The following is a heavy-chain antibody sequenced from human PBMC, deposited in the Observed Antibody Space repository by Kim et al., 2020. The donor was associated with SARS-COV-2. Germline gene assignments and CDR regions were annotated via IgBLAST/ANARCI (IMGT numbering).Heavy chain of an antibody. V-gene: IGHV4-39*01. CDR1: GGSISSSSYY. CDR3: ARGEYYDFWSGHLGDI. CDR2: IYYSGST. Sequence: SETLSLTCTVSGGSISSSSYYWGWIRQPPGKGLEWIGSIYYSGSTYYNPSLKSRVTISVDTSKNQFSLKLSSVTAADTAVYYCARGEYYDFWSGHLGDIWGQGTLVTVSS. J-gene: IGHJ4*02. D-gene: IGHD3-3*01.